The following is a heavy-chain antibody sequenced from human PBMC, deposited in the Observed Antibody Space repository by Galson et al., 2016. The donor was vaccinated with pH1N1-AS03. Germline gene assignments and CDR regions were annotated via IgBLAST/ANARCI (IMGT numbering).Heavy chain of an antibody. D-gene: IGHD4-17*01. V-gene: IGHV5-51*01. Sequence: QSGAEVKKPGESPKISCKGSGYSFPSHWIAWVRQMPGKGLEWMGIIYPSDSDTRYNSSFQGQVTISADTSISTAYLQWNSLKASDTAIYYCARWSNDYGSYWGQGTLVTVSS. CDR1: GYSFPSHW. J-gene: IGHJ4*02. CDR2: IYPSDSDT. CDR3: ARWSNDYGSY.